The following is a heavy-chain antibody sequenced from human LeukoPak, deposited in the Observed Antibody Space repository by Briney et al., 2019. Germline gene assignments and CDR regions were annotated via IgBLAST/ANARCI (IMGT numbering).Heavy chain of an antibody. V-gene: IGHV4-59*01. CDR1: GGSISSYY. D-gene: IGHD3-22*01. Sequence: PSGTLSLTCTVSGGSISSYYWSWIRQPPGKGLEWIGFIFYSGTTNYNPSLKSRVTISVDTSKNQFSLKLSSVTAADTAVYYCARGGWNKFDYWGQGTLVTVSS. J-gene: IGHJ4*02. CDR2: IFYSGTT. CDR3: ARGGWNKFDY.